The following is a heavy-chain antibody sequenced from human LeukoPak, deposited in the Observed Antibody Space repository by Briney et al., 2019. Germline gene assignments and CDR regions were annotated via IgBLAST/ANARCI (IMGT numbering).Heavy chain of an antibody. CDR3: ARSTPDYSAFDI. J-gene: IGHJ3*02. D-gene: IGHD4-11*01. V-gene: IGHV1-69*13. CDR1: GGTFSSYA. Sequence: ASVKVSCKASGGTFSSYAISWVRQAPGQGLEWMGGIIPIFGTANYAQKFQGRVTITADESTSTAYMELSSLRSEDTAVHYCARSTPDYSAFDIWGQGTMVTVSS. CDR2: IIPIFGTA.